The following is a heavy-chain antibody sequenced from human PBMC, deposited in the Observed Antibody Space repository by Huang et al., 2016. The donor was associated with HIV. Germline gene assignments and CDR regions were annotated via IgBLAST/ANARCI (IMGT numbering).Heavy chain of an antibody. CDR3: ARDLWLRDLYYYYYMDV. Sequence: QVQLVESGGGVVQPGRSLRLSCVASRFTFSIYAMQWVRTAPGKGVEWVAVISEDGSNKYYADAVKGRFTISRENSKNTLYLQMNSLRAEDTAVYYCARDLWLRDLYYYYYMDVWGKGTTVTVSS. CDR1: RFTFSIYA. CDR2: ISEDGSNK. J-gene: IGHJ6*03. D-gene: IGHD5-12*01. V-gene: IGHV3-30-3*01.